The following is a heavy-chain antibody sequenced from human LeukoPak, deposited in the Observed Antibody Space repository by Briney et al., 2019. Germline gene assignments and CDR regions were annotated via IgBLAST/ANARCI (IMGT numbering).Heavy chain of an antibody. V-gene: IGHV3-7*01. Sequence: ETLSLTCTVSGGSISSYYWSWFRQAPGKGLEWVGNIKTDGGEKYYVDSVRGRFTISRDNAKNSLYLQMNSLRAEDTAVYYCARDYVWGSPESDYWGQGTLVTVSS. CDR3: ARDYVWGSPESDY. J-gene: IGHJ4*02. CDR2: IKTDGGEK. CDR1: GGSISSYY. D-gene: IGHD7-27*01.